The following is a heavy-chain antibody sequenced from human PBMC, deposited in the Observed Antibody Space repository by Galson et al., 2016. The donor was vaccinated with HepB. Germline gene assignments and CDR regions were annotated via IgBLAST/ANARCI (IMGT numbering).Heavy chain of an antibody. J-gene: IGHJ6*03. CDR3: ARTASGNTYYYCYMDV. V-gene: IGHV5-51*01. Sequence: QSGAEVKHPGESLTISCQASGYFFTTYWIAWARQMPGKGLEWMGMIYPGESDTRYSPSFQRHVTISADRSTNTVYLQWRSLKASDTAVYFCARTASGNTYYYCYMDVWGKGTTVTVSS. CDR2: IYPGESDT. D-gene: IGHD3-10*01. CDR1: GYFFTTYW.